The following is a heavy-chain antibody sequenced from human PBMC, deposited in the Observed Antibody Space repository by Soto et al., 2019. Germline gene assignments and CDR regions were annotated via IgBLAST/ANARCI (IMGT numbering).Heavy chain of an antibody. D-gene: IGHD2-15*01. V-gene: IGHV3-33*01. CDR3: ARAAYCSGGSCHDYYYYMDV. CDR1: GFTFSSYG. Sequence: GGSLRLSCAASGFTFSSYGMHWVRQAPGKGLEWVAVIWYDGSNKYYADSVKGRFTISRDNSKNTLYLQMNSLRAEDTAVYYCARAAYCSGGSCHDYYYYMDVWGKGTTVTVSS. CDR2: IWYDGSNK. J-gene: IGHJ6*03.